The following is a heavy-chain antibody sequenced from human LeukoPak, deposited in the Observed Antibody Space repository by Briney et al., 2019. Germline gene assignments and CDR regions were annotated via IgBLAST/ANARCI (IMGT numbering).Heavy chain of an antibody. CDR3: VTGSGWYYFDT. V-gene: IGHV1-24*01. Sequence: ASVKVSCKVSGYTLSELSMHWVRQAPGKGLEWMGGFDHEDGETVYAEKVQGRVTMTEETFTDTAYMELSSLSSEDTAVYFCVTGSGWYYFDTWGQGTLVTVSS. J-gene: IGHJ4*02. CDR1: GYTLSELS. D-gene: IGHD6-19*01. CDR2: FDHEDGET.